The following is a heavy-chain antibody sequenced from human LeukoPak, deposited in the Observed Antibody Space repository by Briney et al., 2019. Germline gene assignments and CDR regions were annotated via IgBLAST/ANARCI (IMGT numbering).Heavy chain of an antibody. Sequence: GGSLRLSCADSGFTFSTYWMSWLRQVPGKGLEWVANIKPDGSEQYYADSVKGRFSISRDNAKKSLFLQMNNLRAEDTAVYYCARTKNSGRYYYFDYWGPGTLVTVSS. CDR3: ARTKNSGRYYYFDY. V-gene: IGHV3-7*01. CDR1: GFTFSTYW. J-gene: IGHJ4*02. D-gene: IGHD3-22*01. CDR2: IKPDGSEQ.